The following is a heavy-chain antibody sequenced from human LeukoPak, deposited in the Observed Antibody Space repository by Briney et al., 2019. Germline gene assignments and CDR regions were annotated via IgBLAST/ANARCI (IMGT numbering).Heavy chain of an antibody. Sequence: GGSLRLSCAASGFTFDDYAMHWVRQAPGKGLEWVSGISWNSGSIGYADSVKGRFTISRDNAKNSLYLQMNSLRAEDTALYYCAKLAEEKYYYYGMDVWGQGTTVTVSS. CDR2: ISWNSGSI. CDR3: AKLAEEKYYYYGMDV. D-gene: IGHD2-15*01. V-gene: IGHV3-9*01. J-gene: IGHJ6*02. CDR1: GFTFDDYA.